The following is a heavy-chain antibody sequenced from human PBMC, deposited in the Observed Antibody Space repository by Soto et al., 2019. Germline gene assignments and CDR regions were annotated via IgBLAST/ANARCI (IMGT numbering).Heavy chain of an antibody. CDR1: GASISYGGFS. CDR2: ISHLENT. V-gene: IGHV4-30-2*06. Sequence: SETLSLTCTVSGASISYGGFSRSWIRQSTGKGLEWIGYISHLENTYFHPSFKSRLTMSIDRSRNQFSLNLSSVTAADRAVHYCVRGGGYDPFDYWGQGVLVTVSS. CDR3: VRGGGYDPFDY. D-gene: IGHD5-12*01. J-gene: IGHJ4*02.